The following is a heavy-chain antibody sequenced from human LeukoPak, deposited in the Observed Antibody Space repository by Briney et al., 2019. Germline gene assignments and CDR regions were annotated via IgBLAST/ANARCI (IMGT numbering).Heavy chain of an antibody. D-gene: IGHD3-3*01. Sequence: PGRSLRLSCAASGFTFSSCWMSWVRQAPGKGLEWVANIKQDGSEKYYVDSVKGRFTISRDNAKNSLYLQMNSLRAEDTAVYYCARDFGYYDFWSGYLLMDVWGKGTTVTVSS. V-gene: IGHV3-7*01. CDR3: ARDFGYYDFWSGYLLMDV. CDR1: GFTFSSCW. J-gene: IGHJ6*03. CDR2: IKQDGSEK.